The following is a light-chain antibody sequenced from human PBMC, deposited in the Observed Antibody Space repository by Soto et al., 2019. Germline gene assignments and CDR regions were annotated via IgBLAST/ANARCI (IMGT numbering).Light chain of an antibody. CDR3: QQYSSSPLT. V-gene: IGKV3-20*01. CDR1: QSISSSY. J-gene: IGKJ4*01. Sequence: EIVLTQAPGTLSLSPGERATLSCRASQSISSSYLAWVQQKPGQAPRLLIYGATSRATGIPDRFSGSESGTDFTLTIRRLEPEDFAVYYCQQYSSSPLTFGGGNKVEIK. CDR2: GAT.